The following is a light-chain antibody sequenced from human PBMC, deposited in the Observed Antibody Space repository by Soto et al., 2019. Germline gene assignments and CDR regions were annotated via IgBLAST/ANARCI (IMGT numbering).Light chain of an antibody. J-gene: IGLJ2*01. CDR1: SSDVGGYNY. CDR3: SSHAGSINVV. V-gene: IGLV2-8*01. Sequence: QSVLTQPPSASGSPGQSVTISCTGTSSDVGGYNYVSWYQQHPGKAPKLLIYEVIKRPSGVPDRFSGSKSGNTACLTVSGLQAEDEADYYCSSHAGSINVVFGGGTKLTV. CDR2: EVI.